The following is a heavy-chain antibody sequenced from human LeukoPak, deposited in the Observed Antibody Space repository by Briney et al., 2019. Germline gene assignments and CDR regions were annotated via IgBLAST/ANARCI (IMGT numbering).Heavy chain of an antibody. V-gene: IGHV4-4*02. CDR2: IYHSGST. J-gene: IGHJ5*02. CDR3: ARESGVVAAISNWFDP. Sequence: SGTPSLTCAVSGGSISSSNWWSWVRQPPGKGLEWIGKIYHSGSTNYNPSLKSRVTISVDKSKNQFSLKLSSVTAADTAVYYCARESGVVAAISNWFDPWGQGTLVTVSS. CDR1: GGSISSSNW. D-gene: IGHD2-15*01.